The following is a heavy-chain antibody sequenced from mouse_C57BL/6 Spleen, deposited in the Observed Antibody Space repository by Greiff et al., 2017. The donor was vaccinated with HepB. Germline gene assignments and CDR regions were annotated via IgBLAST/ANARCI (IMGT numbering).Heavy chain of an antibody. CDR1: GFTFSDYY. D-gene: IGHD3-2*02. Sequence: EVMLVESGGGLVQPGGSLKLSCAASGFTFSDYYMYWVRQTPEKRLEWVAYISNGGGSTYYPDTVKGRFTISRDNAKNTLYLQMSRLKSEDTAMYYCARHTQLRPHYYAMDYWGQGTSVTVSS. V-gene: IGHV5-12*01. J-gene: IGHJ4*01. CDR3: ARHTQLRPHYYAMDY. CDR2: ISNGGGST.